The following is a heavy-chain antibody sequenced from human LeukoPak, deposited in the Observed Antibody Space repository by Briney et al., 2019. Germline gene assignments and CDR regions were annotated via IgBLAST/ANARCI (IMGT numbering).Heavy chain of an antibody. CDR3: ARGFASGWYSRYDP. V-gene: IGHV4-61*01. Sequence: SETLSLTCTVSGDPVSRGSYYWSWIRQPPGKELEWIGYVYHTGSTNYNPSLKSQVTISVDTSKNEFSLKMTSVTAADTAVYYCARGFASGWYSRYDPWGQGTLVTVSS. D-gene: IGHD6-19*01. CDR1: GDPVSRGSYY. J-gene: IGHJ5*02. CDR2: VYHTGST.